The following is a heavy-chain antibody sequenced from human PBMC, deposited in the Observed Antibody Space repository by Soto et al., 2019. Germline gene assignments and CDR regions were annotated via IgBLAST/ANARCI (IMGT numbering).Heavy chain of an antibody. V-gene: IGHV4-31*03. Sequence: SETLSLTCTVSGGSISSGGYYWSWIRQHPGKGLEWIGYIYYSWSTYYNPSRKSRVTISVDTSKNQFSLKLSSVTAADTAVYYCARVKGNWNGDNYFDYWGQGTLVTVSS. CDR3: ARVKGNWNGDNYFDY. D-gene: IGHD1-20*01. CDR1: GGSISSGGYY. CDR2: IYYSWST. J-gene: IGHJ4*02.